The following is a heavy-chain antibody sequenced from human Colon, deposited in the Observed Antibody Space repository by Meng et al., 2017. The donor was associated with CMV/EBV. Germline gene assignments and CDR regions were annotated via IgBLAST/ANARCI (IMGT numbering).Heavy chain of an antibody. D-gene: IGHD4-11*01. Sequence: ASVTVSCKASGYTFTGYYMHWVRQAPGQGLEWMGWINPNSGGTNYAQKFQGRVTMTRDTSIDTVYMDLSSLRSADTAMYYCGRVYTPLQLIDYWGQGTLVTVSS. CDR3: GRVYTPLQLIDY. V-gene: IGHV1-2*02. CDR2: INPNSGGT. CDR1: GYTFTGYY. J-gene: IGHJ4*02.